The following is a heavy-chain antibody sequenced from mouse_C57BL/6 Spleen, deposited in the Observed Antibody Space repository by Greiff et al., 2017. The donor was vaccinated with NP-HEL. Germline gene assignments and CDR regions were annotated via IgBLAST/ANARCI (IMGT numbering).Heavy chain of an antibody. CDR3: ADSGAGYAVNY. J-gene: IGHJ4*01. V-gene: IGHV1-82*01. D-gene: IGHD4-1*01. Sequence: QVQLQQSGPELVKPGASVKISCKASGYAFSSSWMNWVKQRPGKGLEWIGRIYPGDGDTNYNGKFKGKATLTADKASSTAYMQLHSLTAEDSAVFFCADSGAGYAVNYWGQGTSVTVSS. CDR2: IYPGDGDT. CDR1: GYAFSSSW.